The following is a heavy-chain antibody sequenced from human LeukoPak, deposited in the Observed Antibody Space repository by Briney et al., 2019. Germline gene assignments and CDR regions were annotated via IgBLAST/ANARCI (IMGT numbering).Heavy chain of an antibody. CDR3: ARCSGGTCYSFHC. V-gene: IGHV3-23*03. CDR1: GFTFTTYA. CDR2: IATDGGSA. Sequence: GGSLEPSCAAPGFTFTTYAMGWVGQAPGRGPEGSSIIATDGGSAYYADSVKGRFTMSRDNSKNGLYLQMSSLRAEDTALYYCARCSGGTCYSFHCWGQGTLVTVSS. J-gene: IGHJ4*02. D-gene: IGHD2-15*01.